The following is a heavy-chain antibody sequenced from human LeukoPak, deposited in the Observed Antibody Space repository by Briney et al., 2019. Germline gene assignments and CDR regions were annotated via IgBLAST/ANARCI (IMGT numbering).Heavy chain of an antibody. CDR1: GGSISSGGYY. V-gene: IGHV4-31*03. D-gene: IGHD1-1*01. CDR3: ARENERYFDY. CDR2: IYYSGST. J-gene: IGHJ4*02. Sequence: SETLSLTCTVSGGSISSGGYYWSWIRQHPGKGLEWIGYIYYSGSTYYNPSLKCRVTISVDTSKNQFSLKLSSVTAADTAVYYCARENERYFDYWGQGTLVTVSS.